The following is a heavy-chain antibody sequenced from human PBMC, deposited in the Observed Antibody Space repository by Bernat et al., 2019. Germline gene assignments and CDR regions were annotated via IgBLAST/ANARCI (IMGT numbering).Heavy chain of an antibody. CDR3: VRDGRDSGNYAYFDY. J-gene: IGHJ4*01. CDR1: GFTFSTSC. D-gene: IGHD1-26*01. Sequence: EVQLVESGGGLVQPGGSLRLSCAASGFTFSTSCIQWVRHTPGKGLMWVSYVTSDGSTKGYADSVQGRFTISRDNAKNTLYLQMIYLRVEDTAVYYCVRDGRDSGNYAYFDYWGHGALVTVSS. V-gene: IGHV3-74*01. CDR2: VTSDGSTK.